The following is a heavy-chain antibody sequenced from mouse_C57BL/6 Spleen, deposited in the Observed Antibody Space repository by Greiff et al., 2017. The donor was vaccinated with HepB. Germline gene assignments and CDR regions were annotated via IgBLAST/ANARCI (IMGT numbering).Heavy chain of an antibody. D-gene: IGHD1-1*01. V-gene: IGHV1-63*01. CDR1: GYTFTNYW. Sequence: QVQLQQSGAELVRPGTSVKMSCKASGYTFTNYWIGWAKQRPGHGLEWIGDIYPGGGYTNYNEKFKGKATLTADKSSSTAYMQFSSLTSEDSAIYYCARAGYYGSSGYYAMDYWGQGTSVTVSS. CDR2: IYPGGGYT. J-gene: IGHJ4*01. CDR3: ARAGYYGSSGYYAMDY.